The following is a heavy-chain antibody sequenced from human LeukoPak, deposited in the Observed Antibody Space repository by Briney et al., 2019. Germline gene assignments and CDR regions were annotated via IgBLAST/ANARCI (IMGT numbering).Heavy chain of an antibody. CDR3: ASMLVGELLYDAFDI. CDR1: GYTPTELS. V-gene: IGHV1-24*01. CDR2: FDPEDGET. D-gene: IGHD3-10*01. Sequence: ASVKVSCMVSGYTPTELSMHWVRQAPGKGLEWMGGFDPEDGETIYAQKFQGRVTMTEDTSTDTAYMELSSLRSEDTAVYYCASMLVGELLYDAFDIWGQGTMVTVSS. J-gene: IGHJ3*02.